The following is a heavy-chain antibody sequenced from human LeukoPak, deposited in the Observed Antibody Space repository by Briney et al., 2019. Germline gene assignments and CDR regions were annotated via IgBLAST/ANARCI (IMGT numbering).Heavy chain of an antibody. Sequence: SETLSLTCTVSGGSISSYYWSWIRQPPGKGLEWIGYIYYSGSTNYNPSLKSRVTISVDTSKNQFSLKLSSVTAADTAVYYCARAEVSSWFRYDAFDIWGQGTMVTVSS. D-gene: IGHD6-13*01. CDR2: IYYSGST. CDR3: ARAEVSSWFRYDAFDI. J-gene: IGHJ3*02. CDR1: GGSISSYY. V-gene: IGHV4-59*08.